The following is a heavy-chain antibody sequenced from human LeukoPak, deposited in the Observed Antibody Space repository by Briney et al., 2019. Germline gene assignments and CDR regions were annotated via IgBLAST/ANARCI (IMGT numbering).Heavy chain of an antibody. CDR1: GFTFSSYA. D-gene: IGHD2-2*02. Sequence: GGSLRLSCAASGFTFSSYAMHWVRQAPGKGLEWVAVISYDGSNKYYADSVKGRFTISRDNSRNTLYLQMNSLRAEDTAVYYCTKGVDNTEAFDFWGKGTMVTVSS. CDR2: ISYDGSNK. CDR3: TKGVDNTEAFDF. V-gene: IGHV3-30*04. J-gene: IGHJ3*01.